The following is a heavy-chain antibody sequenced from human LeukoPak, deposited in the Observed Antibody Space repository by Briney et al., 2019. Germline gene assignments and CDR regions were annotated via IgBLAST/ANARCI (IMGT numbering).Heavy chain of an antibody. CDR3: ARVVVVVPAATNYFDY. Sequence: SETLSLTCAVYGGSFSGYYWSCIRQPPGKGLEWIGEINHSGSTNYNPSLKSRVTISVDTSKNQFSLKLSSVTAADTAVYYCARVVVVVPAATNYFDYWGQGTLVTVSS. CDR1: GGSFSGYY. J-gene: IGHJ4*02. CDR2: INHSGST. D-gene: IGHD2-2*01. V-gene: IGHV4-34*01.